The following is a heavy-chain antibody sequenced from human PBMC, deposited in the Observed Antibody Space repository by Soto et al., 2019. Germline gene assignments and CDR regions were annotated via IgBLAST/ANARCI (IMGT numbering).Heavy chain of an antibody. CDR3: SVQLRLPFDI. V-gene: IGHV1-18*04. J-gene: IGHJ3*02. D-gene: IGHD1-26*01. Sequence: ASVKVSCKASGYTFSSYGITWVRQAPGQGLEWMGWISAYNGNTNYAQNFQGRVTMTTDTSTSTAYMELRSLRSDDTAVYYCSVQLRLPFDIWGQGTMVTVSS. CDR2: ISAYNGNT. CDR1: GYTFSSYG.